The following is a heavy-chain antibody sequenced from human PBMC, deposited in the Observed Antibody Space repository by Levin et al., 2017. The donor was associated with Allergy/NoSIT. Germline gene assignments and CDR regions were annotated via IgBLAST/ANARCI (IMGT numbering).Heavy chain of an antibody. Sequence: GGSLRLSCTASGFTFSGYWMHWVRQAPGKGLVWVSRINTDGSSRDSADSVKGRFTISRDNAKNTLYLQMNSLRAEDTAVYYCARPISRSGNSDYYCGLDVWGQGTTVTVSS. D-gene: IGHD3-3*01. CDR2: INTDGSSR. J-gene: IGHJ6*02. CDR3: ARPISRSGNSDYYCGLDV. V-gene: IGHV3-74*01. CDR1: GFTFSGYW.